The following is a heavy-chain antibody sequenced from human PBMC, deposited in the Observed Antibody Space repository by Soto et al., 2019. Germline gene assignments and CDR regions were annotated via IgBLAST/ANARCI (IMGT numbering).Heavy chain of an antibody. CDR2: IIPIFGTA. J-gene: IGHJ4*02. CDR3: ARVGAARHFDY. CDR1: GGTFSSYA. V-gene: IGHV1-69*06. Sequence: ASVKVSCKASGGTFSSYAISWVRQAPGQGLEWMGGIIPIFGTANYAQKFQGRVTITADKSTGTAYMELSSLRSEDTAVYYCARVGAARHFDYWGQGTLVTVSS. D-gene: IGHD6-6*01.